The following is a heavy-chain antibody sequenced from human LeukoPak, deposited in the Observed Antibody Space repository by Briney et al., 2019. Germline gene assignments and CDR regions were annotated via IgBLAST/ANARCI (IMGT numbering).Heavy chain of an antibody. J-gene: IGHJ5*02. CDR3: ARAPSRRWWFDP. Sequence: PGRSLRLSCAASGFTFSSYAMHWVRQAPDKGLEWVAVISYDGSNKYYADSVKGRFTISRDNSKNTLYLQMNSLRAEDTAVYYCARAPSRRWWFDPWGQGTLVTVSS. V-gene: IGHV3-30*04. CDR1: GFTFSSYA. CDR2: ISYDGSNK.